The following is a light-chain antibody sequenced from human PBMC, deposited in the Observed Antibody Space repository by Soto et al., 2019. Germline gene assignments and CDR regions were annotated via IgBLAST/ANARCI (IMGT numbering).Light chain of an antibody. V-gene: IGLV1-44*01. CDR1: SSNIGTNA. CDR2: SND. J-gene: IGLJ3*02. Sequence: QAVVTQPPSASGTPGQRVTISCSGSSSNIGTNAVNWCQQLPGTAPRLLIYSNDQRPPGVPDRFSGSKSGTSASLGISGLQSEGEADYFCAVWDDSLNGWVFGGGTKVTVL. CDR3: AVWDDSLNGWV.